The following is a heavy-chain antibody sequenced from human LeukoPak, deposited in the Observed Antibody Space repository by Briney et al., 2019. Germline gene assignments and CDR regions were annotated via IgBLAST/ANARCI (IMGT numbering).Heavy chain of an antibody. V-gene: IGHV6-1*01. Sequence: SQTLSLTCAISGDSFSSNNAAWTWIRQYPSRGLEWLGNTYYRSRWYNDYAASVIGRITINSDTSRNQFSLQLNSVTPEDTSVYYCARGGNYAFDSWGQGTLVTVSS. CDR3: ARGGNYAFDS. CDR1: GDSFSSNNAA. CDR2: TYYRSRWYN. J-gene: IGHJ4*01. D-gene: IGHD3-16*01.